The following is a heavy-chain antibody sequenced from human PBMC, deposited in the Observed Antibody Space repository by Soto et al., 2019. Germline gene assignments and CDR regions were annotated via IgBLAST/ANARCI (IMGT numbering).Heavy chain of an antibody. CDR1: GGTFSSYA. CDR3: ARMVVIPAGWFDP. Sequence: SVKVSCKASGGTFSSYAISWVRQAPGQGLEWMGGIIPIFGTANYAQKFQGRVTITADESTSTAYMELSSLRSEDTAVYYCARMVVIPAGWFDPWGQGTLVTVSS. J-gene: IGHJ5*02. V-gene: IGHV1-69*13. D-gene: IGHD2-15*01. CDR2: IIPIFGTA.